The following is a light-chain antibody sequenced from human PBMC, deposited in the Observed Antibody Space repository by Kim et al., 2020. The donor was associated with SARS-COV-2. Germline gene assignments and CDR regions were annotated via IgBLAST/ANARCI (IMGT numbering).Light chain of an antibody. J-gene: IGKJ1*01. CDR3: QQYNDWPPWT. CDR1: QSVSSN. V-gene: IGKV3-15*01. Sequence: SPGEGATLSCRATQSVSSNLAWYQQKPGQAPRLLIYGASTRATGIPARFSGSGSGTDFTLTISSLQSEDFAVYYCQQYNDWPPWTFGQGTKVDIK. CDR2: GAS.